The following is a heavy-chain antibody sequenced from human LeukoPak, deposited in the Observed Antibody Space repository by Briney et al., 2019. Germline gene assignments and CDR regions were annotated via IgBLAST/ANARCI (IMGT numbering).Heavy chain of an antibody. D-gene: IGHD6-13*01. CDR3: ARVSSIAAAGTSFDY. CDR2: IYYSGST. CDR1: GGSISSSSYY. V-gene: IGHV4-39*07. Sequence: SETLSLTCTVSGGSISSSSYYWGWIRQPPGKGLEWIGSIYYSGSTYYNPSLKSRVTISVDTSKNQFSLKLSSVTAADTAVYYCARVSSIAAAGTSFDYWGQGTLVTVSS. J-gene: IGHJ4*02.